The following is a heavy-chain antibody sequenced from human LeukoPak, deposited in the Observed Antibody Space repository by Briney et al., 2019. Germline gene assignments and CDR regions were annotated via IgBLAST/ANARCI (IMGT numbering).Heavy chain of an antibody. CDR2: IYPGNSYT. Sequence: MSGASLPISCPDSGSIFAAYWFGGVRQVPGKGLEWIVVIYPGNSYTKYSPSFQGQGQVTISADTSISTACVQWSRLRASDTAVYYCARRTYVGSTSAFDIWGPGKLGTVSS. CDR3: ARRTYVGSTSAFDI. CDR1: GSIFAAYW. J-gene: IGHJ3*02. D-gene: IGHD1-26*01. V-gene: IGHV5-51*01.